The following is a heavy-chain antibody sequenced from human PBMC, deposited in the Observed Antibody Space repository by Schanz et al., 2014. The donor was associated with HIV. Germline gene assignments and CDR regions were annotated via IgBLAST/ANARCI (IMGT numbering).Heavy chain of an antibody. CDR1: GFTFSSYA. J-gene: IGHJ4*02. V-gene: IGHV3-30-3*01. CDR2: ITYDGSIK. D-gene: IGHD3-22*01. CDR3: ARFYYDTSGYPLDF. Sequence: QVQLVESGGGVVQPGRSLRLSCAASGFTFSSYAMHWVRQAPGKGLEWVAFITYDGSIKKHADSVKGRFTISRDNSKNMLYLQMNSLRVEDTAVYYCARFYYDTSGYPLDFWGQGTLVTVSS.